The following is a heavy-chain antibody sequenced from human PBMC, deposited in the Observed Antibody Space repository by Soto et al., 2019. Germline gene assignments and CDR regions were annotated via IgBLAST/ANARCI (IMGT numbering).Heavy chain of an antibody. CDR1: GFTFSDDY. CDR3: ARAQWELDY. D-gene: IGHD1-26*01. CDR2: ISTTGSFT. V-gene: IGHV3-11*06. J-gene: IGHJ4*02. Sequence: GSLRLSCAASGFTFSDDYMSWIRQAPGKGLEWVSFISTTGSFTNYADSLKGRFTISRDNAKNSLYLQINSLRGDDTAVYYCARAQWELDYWGQGTLVTVSS.